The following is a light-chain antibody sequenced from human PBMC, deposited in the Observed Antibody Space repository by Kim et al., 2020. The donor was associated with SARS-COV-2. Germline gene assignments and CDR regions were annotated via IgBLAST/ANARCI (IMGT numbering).Light chain of an antibody. V-gene: IGKV2-30*02. CDR1: QSPLHSDGNTY. CDR2: KVS. J-gene: IGKJ1*01. CDR3: MQGTHWPWT. Sequence: DVVMTQSPLSLPVTLGQPASISCRSSQSPLHSDGNTYLNWFQQRPGQSPRRLIYKVSNRDSGVPDRFSGSGSGTDFTLKISRVEAEDVGIYYCMQGTHWPWTFGQGTKVDIK.